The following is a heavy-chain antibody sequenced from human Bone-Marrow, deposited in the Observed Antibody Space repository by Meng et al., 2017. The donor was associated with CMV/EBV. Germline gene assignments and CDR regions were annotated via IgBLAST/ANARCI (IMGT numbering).Heavy chain of an antibody. D-gene: IGHD6-19*01. V-gene: IGHV3-30-3*01. CDR2: ISYDGSNK. CDR1: GFTFSSYA. Sequence: GESLKISCAASGFTFSSYAMHWVRQAPGKGLEWVAVISYDGSNKYYADSVKGRFTISRDNSKNTLYLQMNSLRAEDTAVYYCARGPGRQWLTQLDYWGQGTRVTGSS. CDR3: ARGPGRQWLTQLDY. J-gene: IGHJ4*02.